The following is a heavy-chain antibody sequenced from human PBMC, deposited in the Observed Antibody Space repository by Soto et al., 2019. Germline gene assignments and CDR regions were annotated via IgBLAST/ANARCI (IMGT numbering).Heavy chain of an antibody. Sequence: QVQLVQSGAEVKKPGSSVKVSCKASGGTFSSYAISWVRQAPGQGLEWMGGIIPIFGTANYAQKFQGRVTITADXXTXTXFMELSSRRSEDTAVYYCAGAVFGDSLTGDYNWFDPWGQGTLVTVSS. CDR2: IIPIFGTA. CDR1: GGTFSSYA. D-gene: IGHD3-9*01. J-gene: IGHJ5*02. V-gene: IGHV1-69*12. CDR3: AGAVFGDSLTGDYNWFDP.